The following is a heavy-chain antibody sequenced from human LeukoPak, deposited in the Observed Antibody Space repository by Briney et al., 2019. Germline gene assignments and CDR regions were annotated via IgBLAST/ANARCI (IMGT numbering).Heavy chain of an antibody. CDR2: ISSDSSYI. Sequence: GGSLRLFCAASGFTLSSHTMNWVRQAPGRGLEWVSSISSDSSYIYYEDSVKGRFTISRDNAKNSLYLQMNSLRAEDTAIYFCARGHCRRTSCYSSGGYYYYSMDVWGQGTTVIVSS. CDR3: ARGHCRRTSCYSSGGYYYYSMDV. CDR1: GFTLSSHT. J-gene: IGHJ6*02. V-gene: IGHV3-21*01. D-gene: IGHD2-2*01.